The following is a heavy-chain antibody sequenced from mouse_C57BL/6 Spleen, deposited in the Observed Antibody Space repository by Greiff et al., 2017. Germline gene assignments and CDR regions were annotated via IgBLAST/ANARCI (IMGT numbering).Heavy chain of an antibody. Sequence: VQLKESGPGLVKPSQSLSLTCSVTGYSITSGYYWNWIRQFPGNKLEWMGYISYDGSNNYNPSLKNRISITRDTSKNQFFLKLNSVTTEDTATYYCARSPYGSSSAWFAYWGQGTLVTVSA. V-gene: IGHV3-6*01. CDR2: ISYDGSN. CDR3: ARSPYGSSSAWFAY. J-gene: IGHJ3*01. CDR1: GYSITSGYY. D-gene: IGHD1-1*01.